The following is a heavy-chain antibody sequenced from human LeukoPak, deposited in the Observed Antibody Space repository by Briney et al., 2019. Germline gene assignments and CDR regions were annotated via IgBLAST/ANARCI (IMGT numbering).Heavy chain of an antibody. CDR2: INPSGGVT. Sequence: ASVKVSCKASGGTFTNYYMHWVRQAPGQGLEWMGIINPSGGVTTYAPQFQGRVTMTRDTSTSTLYMELNSLTSDDTALYYCARGGHACGGSSCYDYWGQGTLVTVSS. D-gene: IGHD2-15*01. CDR3: ARGGHACGGSSCYDY. CDR1: GGTFTNYY. V-gene: IGHV1-46*01. J-gene: IGHJ4*02.